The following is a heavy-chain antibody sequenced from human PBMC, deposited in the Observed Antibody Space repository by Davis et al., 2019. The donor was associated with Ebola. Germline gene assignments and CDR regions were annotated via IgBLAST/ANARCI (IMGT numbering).Heavy chain of an antibody. V-gene: IGHV3-7*01. Sequence: GESLKISCAASGFTFSSHWMSWVRQAPGKGLEWVANIKQDGSEKYYVDSVKGRFTISRDNDKNSLSLQMNGLRAEDTAVYYCAKDGPMVRGVLDYWGQGTLVTVSS. CDR2: IKQDGSEK. CDR1: GFTFSSHW. CDR3: AKDGPMVRGVLDY. D-gene: IGHD3-10*01. J-gene: IGHJ4*02.